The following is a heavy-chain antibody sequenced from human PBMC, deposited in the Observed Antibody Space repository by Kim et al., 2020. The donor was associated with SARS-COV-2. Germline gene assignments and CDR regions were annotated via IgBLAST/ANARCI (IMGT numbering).Heavy chain of an antibody. CDR1: GFTFSSYE. Sequence: GGSLRLSCAASGFTFSSYEMNWVRQAPGKGLEWVSYISGSGKTIFYADSVKGRFTISRDNANNSLYLQMNSLRAEDTAVYYCARYYALASLVTCVHYGM. CDR3: ARYYALASLVTCVHYGM. CDR2: ISGSGKTI. D-gene: IGHD3-3*01. J-gene: IGHJ6*01. V-gene: IGHV3-48*03.